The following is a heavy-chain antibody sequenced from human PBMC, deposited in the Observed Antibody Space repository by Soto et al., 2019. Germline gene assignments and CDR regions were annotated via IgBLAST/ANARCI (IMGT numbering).Heavy chain of an antibody. V-gene: IGHV3-53*01. J-gene: IGHJ6*02. Sequence: GGSLRLSCGGSGFTVIRHDMSWVRQAPGKGLEWVSVLYRGGSTYYADSVKGRFTISGDNSKSTLYLQMNSLRAEDTAVYYCARDFKDLTNFYYYGMDLWGQGTTVTVSS. CDR1: GFTVIRHD. CDR2: LYRGGST. CDR3: ARDFKDLTNFYYYGMDL. D-gene: IGHD3-9*01.